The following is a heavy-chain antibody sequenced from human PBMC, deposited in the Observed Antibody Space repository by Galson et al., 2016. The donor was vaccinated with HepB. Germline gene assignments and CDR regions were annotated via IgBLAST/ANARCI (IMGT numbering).Heavy chain of an antibody. CDR1: GGTFSSYG. V-gene: IGHV1-69*13. CDR2: IIPIFGTA. D-gene: IGHD2-2*01. J-gene: IGHJ3*02. Sequence: SVKVSCKASGGTFSSYGINWVRQAPGQGLEWMGGIIPIFGTANYAQKFQGRVTITADESTSTAYMELSSLRSEDTAVYYCARVEEWDTSDDAFDIWGQGTMVTVSS. CDR3: ARVEEWDTSDDAFDI.